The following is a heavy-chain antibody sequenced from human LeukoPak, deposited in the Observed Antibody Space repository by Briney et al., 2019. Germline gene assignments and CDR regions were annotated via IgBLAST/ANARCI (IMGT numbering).Heavy chain of an antibody. CDR3: ARGWPAETTVVTPYNY. Sequence: GASVKVSCKASGGTFSSHTISWVRQTPGQGLEWMGGITPIFGTAKYAQKFQGRVTITAVESMSTAYMELSSLRSEDTAVYYCARGWPAETTVVTPYNYWGQGTLVTVSS. CDR1: GGTFSSHT. J-gene: IGHJ4*02. CDR2: ITPIFGTA. D-gene: IGHD4-23*01. V-gene: IGHV1-69*13.